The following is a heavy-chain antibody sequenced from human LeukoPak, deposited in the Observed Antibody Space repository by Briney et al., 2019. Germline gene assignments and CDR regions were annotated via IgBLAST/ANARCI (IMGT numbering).Heavy chain of an antibody. V-gene: IGHV3-30-3*01. Sequence: GGSLRLSCAASGFTFSSYAMHWVRQAPGKGLEWVAVISYDGSNKYYADSVKGRFTISRDNSKNTLYLQMNSLRAEDTAVYYCARDPRGSWGYYYYGMDVWGQGTTVTVSS. J-gene: IGHJ6*02. CDR3: ARDPRGSWGYYYYGMDV. CDR2: ISYDGSNK. CDR1: GFTFSSYA. D-gene: IGHD6-13*01.